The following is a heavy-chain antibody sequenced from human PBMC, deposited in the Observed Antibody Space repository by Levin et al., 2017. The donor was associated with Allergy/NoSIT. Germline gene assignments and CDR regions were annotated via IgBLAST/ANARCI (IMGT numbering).Heavy chain of an antibody. J-gene: IGHJ4*02. CDR1: GVSFDTYG. CDR2: ISYDGSTK. Sequence: LSLTCAASGVSFDTYGMHWVRQAPGKGLEWVAVISYDGSTKFYVDSVKGRFTISRDNSKNTLDLQMNSLRAEDTAVYYCAKDVGNYFFDYWGQGTLVTVSS. CDR3: AKDVGNYFFDY. V-gene: IGHV3-30*18. D-gene: IGHD1-7*01.